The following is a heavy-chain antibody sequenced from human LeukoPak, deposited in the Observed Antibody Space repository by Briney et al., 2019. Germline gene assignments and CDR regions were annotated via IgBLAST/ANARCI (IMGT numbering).Heavy chain of an antibody. J-gene: IGHJ4*02. CDR2: ISPNHGST. D-gene: IGHD1-26*01. V-gene: IGHV1-2*02. CDR3: VRGEQWELRH. Sequence: ASVKVSCKASGYTFIGYYIYWVRQAPGQGLEWMGWISPNHGSTTYAQRFRGRVTLTRDTSISTVYMELNRLRRDDTAVYYCVRGEQWELRHWGQGTLVTVSS. CDR1: GYTFIGYY.